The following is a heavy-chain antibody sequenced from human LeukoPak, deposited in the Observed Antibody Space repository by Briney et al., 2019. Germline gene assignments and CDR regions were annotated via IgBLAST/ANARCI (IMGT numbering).Heavy chain of an antibody. CDR1: XXGXY. CDR3: ARDRAAAGWFDP. CDR2: INPNSGGT. D-gene: IGHD6-13*01. Sequence: XXGXYMXXXRQAPGQGLEWMGRINPNSGGTNYAQKFQGRVTMTRDTSISTAYMELSRLRSDDTAVYYCARDRAAAGWFDPWGQGTLVTVSS. V-gene: IGHV1-2*06. J-gene: IGHJ5*02.